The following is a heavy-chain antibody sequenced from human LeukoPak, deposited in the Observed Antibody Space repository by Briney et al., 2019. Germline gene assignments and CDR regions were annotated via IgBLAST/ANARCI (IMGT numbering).Heavy chain of an antibody. Sequence: RSLRLSCAASGFTFSDYYMSWVRQAPGKGLEWVSVISGSGTSTDYADSVKGRFTISRDTSKNTLYLQMNSLRAEDTALYYCAKDLHVSHYSSSSRGFDYWGQGTLVTVSS. CDR3: AKDLHVSHYSSSSRGFDY. J-gene: IGHJ4*02. CDR2: ISGSGTST. D-gene: IGHD6-6*01. CDR1: GFTFSDYY. V-gene: IGHV3-23*01.